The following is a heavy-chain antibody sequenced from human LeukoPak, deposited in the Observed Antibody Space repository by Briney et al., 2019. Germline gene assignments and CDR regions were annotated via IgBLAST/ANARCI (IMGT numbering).Heavy chain of an antibody. J-gene: IGHJ5*02. Sequence: GASVKVSCKASGYTFTGYYMHWVRQAPGQGLEWMGWINPNSGGTNYAQKFQGRVTMTRDTSISTAYMELSRLRSDDTAVYYCARSGLLLWFGELFLPYNWFDPWGQGTLVTVSS. V-gene: IGHV1-2*02. D-gene: IGHD3-10*01. CDR1: GYTFTGYY. CDR3: ARSGLLLWFGELFLPYNWFDP. CDR2: INPNSGGT.